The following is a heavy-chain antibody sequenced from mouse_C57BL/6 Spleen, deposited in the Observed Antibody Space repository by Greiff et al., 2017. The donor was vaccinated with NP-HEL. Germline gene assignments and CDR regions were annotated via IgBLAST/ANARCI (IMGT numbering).Heavy chain of an antibody. CDR3: ARRLDYDDYGGDD. CDR2: ISSGGSTI. CDR1: GFTFSDYG. V-gene: IGHV5-17*01. Sequence: EVQLVESGGGLVKPGGSLKLSCAASGFTFSDYGMHWVRQAPEKGLEWVAYISSGGSTIYYADIVKGRFTITRDTAKNTLFLQMTSLRSEDKAMYYCARRLDYDDYGGDDWGQGTSVTVSS. J-gene: IGHJ4*01. D-gene: IGHD2-4*01.